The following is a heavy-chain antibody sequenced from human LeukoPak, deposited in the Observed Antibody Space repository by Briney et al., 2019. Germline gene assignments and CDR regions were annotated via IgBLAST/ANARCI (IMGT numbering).Heavy chain of an antibody. D-gene: IGHD1-7*01. V-gene: IGHV3-23*01. J-gene: IGHJ4*02. CDR2: ISGSGGST. CDR3: AKNNWNYFTPDY. CDR1: GFTFSSYA. Sequence: GGSLRLSCAASGFTFSSYAMSWVRQAPGKGLEWVSAISGSGGSTYYADSVKGRFTISRDNSKNTLYLQMNSLRAEDTAVYHCAKNNWNYFTPDYWGQGTLVTVSS.